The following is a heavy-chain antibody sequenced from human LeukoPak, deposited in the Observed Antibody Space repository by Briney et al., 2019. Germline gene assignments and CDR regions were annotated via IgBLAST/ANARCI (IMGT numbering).Heavy chain of an antibody. Sequence: SETVSLTCTVSGGSISSLSYYCGWVRQPPGKGLGWIGSICYSGSTYYNPSLNSRVTISVDTSKNQFTLTLSSVTAAHTAVYYCARVSSSWYQVWYFDLWGGGTLVTVSS. CDR3: ARVSSSWYQVWYFDL. J-gene: IGHJ2*01. CDR2: ICYSGST. V-gene: IGHV4-39*06. D-gene: IGHD6-13*01. CDR1: GGSISSLSYY.